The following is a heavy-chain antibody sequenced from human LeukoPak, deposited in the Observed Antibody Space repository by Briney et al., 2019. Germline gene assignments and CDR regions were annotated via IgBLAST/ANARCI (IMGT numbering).Heavy chain of an antibody. Sequence: SQTLSLTCAISGDSVSSNSAAWNWIRQSPSRGLEWLGRTYYRSKWYNDYAVSVKSRITINPDTSKNQFSLQLSSVTPEDTAVYYCARGGLYSSGWYNWFDPWGQGTLVTVSS. D-gene: IGHD6-19*01. J-gene: IGHJ5*02. V-gene: IGHV6-1*01. CDR2: TYYRSKWYN. CDR3: ARGGLYSSGWYNWFDP. CDR1: GDSVSSNSAA.